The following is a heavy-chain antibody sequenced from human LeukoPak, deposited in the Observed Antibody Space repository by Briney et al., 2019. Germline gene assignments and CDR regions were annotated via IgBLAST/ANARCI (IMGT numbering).Heavy chain of an antibody. V-gene: IGHV3-7*01. Sequence: GGSLRLSCAASGFTFSSYWMSCVRPAPGKGLEWVAHIKQDGSEKYYVDSVKGRFTISRDNAKNSLYLQMNSLRAEDTAVYYCASDRDYYDSSGYLFDHWGQGTLVTVSS. D-gene: IGHD3-22*01. CDR1: GFTFSSYW. J-gene: IGHJ4*02. CDR3: ASDRDYYDSSGYLFDH. CDR2: IKQDGSEK.